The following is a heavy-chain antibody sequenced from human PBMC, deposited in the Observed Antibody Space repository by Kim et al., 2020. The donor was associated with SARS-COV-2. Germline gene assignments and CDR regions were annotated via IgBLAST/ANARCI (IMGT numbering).Heavy chain of an antibody. V-gene: IGHV3-21*01. CDR1: GFTFSSYS. CDR2: ISSSSSYI. D-gene: IGHD2-8*01. CDR3: ARDPGWSEDIVLMVYARAGHYYGMDV. J-gene: IGHJ6*02. Sequence: GGSLRLSCAASGFTFSSYSMNWVRQAPGKGLEWVSSISSSSSYIYYADSVKGRFTISRDNAKNSLYLQMNSLRAEDTAVYYCARDPGWSEDIVLMVYARAGHYYGMDVWGQGTTVTVSS.